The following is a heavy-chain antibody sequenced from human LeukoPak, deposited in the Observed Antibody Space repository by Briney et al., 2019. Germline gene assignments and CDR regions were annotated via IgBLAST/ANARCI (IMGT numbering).Heavy chain of an antibody. J-gene: IGHJ5*02. Sequence: GGSLRLSCAASGFTFSSYWMSWVRQAPGKGLEWVANIKQDGSEKYYVDSVKGRFTISRDNSKNTLYLQMNSLRAEDTAVYYCARDRSRLRFGSNWFDPWGQGTLVTVSS. CDR1: GFTFSSYW. CDR3: ARDRSRLRFGSNWFDP. CDR2: IKQDGSEK. V-gene: IGHV3-7*01. D-gene: IGHD5-12*01.